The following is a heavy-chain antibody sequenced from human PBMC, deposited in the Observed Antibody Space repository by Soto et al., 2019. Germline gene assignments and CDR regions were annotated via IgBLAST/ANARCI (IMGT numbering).Heavy chain of an antibody. J-gene: IGHJ4*02. CDR3: ARQARGYSGYDPGFDY. D-gene: IGHD5-12*01. CDR2: IYPGDSDT. Sequence: PGESLKISCKGSGYSFTSYWIGWVRQMPGKGLEWMGIIYPGDSDTRYSPSFQGQVTISADKSISTAYLQWSSLKASDTAMYYCARQARGYSGYDPGFDYWGQGTLVTGSS. CDR1: GYSFTSYW. V-gene: IGHV5-51*01.